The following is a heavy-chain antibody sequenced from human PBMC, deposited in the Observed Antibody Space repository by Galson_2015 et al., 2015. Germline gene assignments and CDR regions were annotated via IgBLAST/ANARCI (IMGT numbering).Heavy chain of an antibody. V-gene: IGHV3-64*01. CDR3: ARSREAWSGYSNNWFGP. CDR2: ISGDGHT. D-gene: IGHD3-3*01. J-gene: IGHJ5*02. CDR1: GFTFSTYA. Sequence: SLRLSCAASGFTFSTYAMHWVRQAPGKGLQHVSAISGDGHTYYSSSVKGRFTISRDNSKNTLYLEMGSLRAEDTAVYYCARSREAWSGYSNNWFGPWGQGTLVTVSS.